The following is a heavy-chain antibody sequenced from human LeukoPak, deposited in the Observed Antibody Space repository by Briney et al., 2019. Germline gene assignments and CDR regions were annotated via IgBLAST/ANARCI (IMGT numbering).Heavy chain of an antibody. Sequence: SETLSLTCAVYGGSFSGYYWSWIRQPPGKGLEWIGEINHSGSTNYNPSLKSRVTISVDTSKNQFSLKLSSVTAADTAVYYCARLYDILTAEGAFDIWGQGTMVTVSS. V-gene: IGHV4-34*01. D-gene: IGHD3-9*01. CDR3: ARLYDILTAEGAFDI. CDR1: GGSFSGYY. CDR2: INHSGST. J-gene: IGHJ3*02.